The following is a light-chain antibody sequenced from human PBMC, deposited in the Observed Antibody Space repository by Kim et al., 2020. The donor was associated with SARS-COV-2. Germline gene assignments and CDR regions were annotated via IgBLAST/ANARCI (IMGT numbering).Light chain of an antibody. CDR3: QQYGSSRFT. CDR2: GAS. V-gene: IGKV3-20*01. CDR1: QSVSSSY. Sequence: SPEERATHSCRASQSVSSSYLAWYQQKPGKAPRLLSYGASSRATGIPDRFSGSGSGTDFTLTISRLEPEDFAVYYCQQYGSSRFTFGPGTKVDIK. J-gene: IGKJ3*01.